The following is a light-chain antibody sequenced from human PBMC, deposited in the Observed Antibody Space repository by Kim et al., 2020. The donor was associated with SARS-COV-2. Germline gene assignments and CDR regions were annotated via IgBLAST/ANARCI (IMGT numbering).Light chain of an antibody. CDR1: NIGTYS. Sequence: APGKTARMTCGGNNIGTYSVHWYQQKPGQAPGLVISYDSDRPAGIPERFSGSNSGNRATLSISRVEAGDEADYYCQVWDNTGDQPVFGGGTQLTVL. CDR2: YDS. CDR3: QVWDNTGDQPV. J-gene: IGLJ3*02. V-gene: IGLV3-21*04.